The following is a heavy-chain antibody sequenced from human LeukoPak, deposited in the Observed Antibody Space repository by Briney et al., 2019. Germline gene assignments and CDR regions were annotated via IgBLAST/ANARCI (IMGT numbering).Heavy chain of an antibody. Sequence: SETLSLTCTVSGGSISSSSYYRSWIRQPPGKGLEWIGYIYYSGSTNYNPSLKSRVTISVDTSKNQFSLKLSSVTAADTAVYYCARLSCSSTSCYAGGRGFDPWGQGTLVTVSS. CDR1: GGSISSSSYY. CDR2: IYYSGST. D-gene: IGHD2-2*01. CDR3: ARLSCSSTSCYAGGRGFDP. V-gene: IGHV4-61*05. J-gene: IGHJ5*02.